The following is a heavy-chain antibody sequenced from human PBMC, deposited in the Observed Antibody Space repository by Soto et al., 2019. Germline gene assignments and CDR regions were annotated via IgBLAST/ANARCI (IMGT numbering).Heavy chain of an antibody. J-gene: IGHJ6*02. CDR3: ANQALLEWLLPQYYYYYGMDV. CDR2: ISGSGGST. D-gene: IGHD3-3*01. V-gene: IGHV3-23*01. CDR1: GFTFSSYA. Sequence: GGSLRLSCAASGFTFSSYAMSWVRQAPGKGLEWVSAISGSGGSTYYADSVKGRFTISRDNSKNTLYLQMNSLRAEDTAVYYCANQALLEWLLPQYYYYYGMDVWGQGTTVTVSS.